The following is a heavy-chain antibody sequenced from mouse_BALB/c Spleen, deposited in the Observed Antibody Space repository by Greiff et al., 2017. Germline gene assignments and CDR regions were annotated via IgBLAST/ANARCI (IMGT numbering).Heavy chain of an antibody. CDR2: INYSGGN. V-gene: IGHV3-2*02. CDR1: GYSITSDYA. Sequence: EVKVEESGPGLVQPSQSLSLTCTVTGYSITSDYAWNCIRQFPGTKLEWIVYINYSGGNSYNRSLTSSISITRDTSKNQFFLQLNSVTTEDTATYYCAAYGNYVFYAMDYWGQGTSVTVSS. CDR3: AAYGNYVFYAMDY. D-gene: IGHD2-1*01. J-gene: IGHJ4*01.